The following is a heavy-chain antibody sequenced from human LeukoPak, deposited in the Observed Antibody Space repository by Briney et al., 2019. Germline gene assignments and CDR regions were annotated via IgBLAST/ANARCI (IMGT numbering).Heavy chain of an antibody. D-gene: IGHD5/OR15-5a*01. Sequence: GTSLRLSCAASGFTFSSYGMPWVRQAPGKGLEWVAVIWSDGSNKYYADSVKGRFSISRDNSKNTRYLQMNSLRAEDTAVYYCARRRYSVYDFDYWGQGTLVTVSS. J-gene: IGHJ4*02. CDR3: ARRRYSVYDFDY. CDR2: IWSDGSNK. V-gene: IGHV3-33*01. CDR1: GFTFSSYG.